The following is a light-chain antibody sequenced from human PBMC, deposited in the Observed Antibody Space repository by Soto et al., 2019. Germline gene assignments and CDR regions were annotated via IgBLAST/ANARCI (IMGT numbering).Light chain of an antibody. CDR1: QGISSY. CDR3: QQYYSYPYT. Sequence: AIRMTQSPSSFSASTGDRVTITCRASQGISSYLAWYQQKPGKAPKLLIYAASTLQSGVPSRFSGSGSGTDFTLTISCLPSEDFATYYCQQYYSYPYTCGQGTKLEIK. V-gene: IGKV1-8*01. CDR2: AAS. J-gene: IGKJ2*01.